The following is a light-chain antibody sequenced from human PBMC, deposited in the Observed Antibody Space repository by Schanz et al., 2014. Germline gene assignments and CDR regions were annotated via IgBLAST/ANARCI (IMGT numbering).Light chain of an antibody. Sequence: EIVLTQSPATLSLSPGERATLSCRASQSVSSYLAWYQQKPGQAPRLLIYDASNRATGIPARFSGSGSGTDFTLTSSSLEPEDFAVYYCQQRSNLLTFGGGTKVEIK. V-gene: IGKV3-11*01. J-gene: IGKJ4*01. CDR2: DAS. CDR1: QSVSSY. CDR3: QQRSNLLT.